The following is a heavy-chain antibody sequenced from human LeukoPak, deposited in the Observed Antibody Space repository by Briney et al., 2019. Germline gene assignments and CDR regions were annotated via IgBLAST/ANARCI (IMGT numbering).Heavy chain of an antibody. CDR3: ARSNSDYCSGGSCYQLAYYFDY. CDR1: GGTFSSYA. J-gene: IGHJ4*02. CDR2: IIPIFGTA. D-gene: IGHD2-15*01. V-gene: IGHV1-69*01. Sequence: SVKVSCKASGGTFSSYAISWVRQAPGQGLEWMGGIIPIFGTANYAQKFQGRVTITADESTSTAYMELSSLRSEDTAVYYCARSNSDYCSGGSCYQLAYYFDYWGQGTLVTVSS.